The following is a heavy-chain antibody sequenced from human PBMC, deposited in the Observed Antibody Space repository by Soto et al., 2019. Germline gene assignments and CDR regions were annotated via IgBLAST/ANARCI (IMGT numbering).Heavy chain of an antibody. V-gene: IGHV3-7*04. J-gene: IGHJ4*02. D-gene: IGHD3-16*01. CDR2: IKEDGSEK. Sequence: EVQLVEAGGDLVQPGGSLRLSCAAYGCTLSSYWMSWVRQAPGKGLEWLANIKEDGSEKYYVDSVKGRFTISRDNAKNSLYLQVNGLRAADTAVYYCARGAGIGDYWGQRTLVTVAS. CDR3: ARGAGIGDY. CDR1: GCTLSSYW.